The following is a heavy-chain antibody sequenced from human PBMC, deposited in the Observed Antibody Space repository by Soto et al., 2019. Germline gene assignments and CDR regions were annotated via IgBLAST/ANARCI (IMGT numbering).Heavy chain of an antibody. CDR1: GFNLGNFG. CDR2: ISNDENIK. J-gene: IGHJ4*02. V-gene: IGHV3-33*01. Sequence: PGGSLRLSCVASGFNLGNFGMHWVRQAPGKGLEWLTVISNDENIKQDSVRGRFAIARDNSKNTLYLHLTSLRAEDTAIYYCARGLRGVLDYWGQGTMVTVYS. D-gene: IGHD5-12*01. CDR3: ARGLRGVLDY.